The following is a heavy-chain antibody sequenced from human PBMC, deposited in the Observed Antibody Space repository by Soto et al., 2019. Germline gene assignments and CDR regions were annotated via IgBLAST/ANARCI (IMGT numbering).Heavy chain of an antibody. CDR1: GYTFNSYG. CDR3: ASGLLWFGELLSMDV. V-gene: IGHV1-18*01. Sequence: QVQLVQSGAEVKKPGASVKVSCKASGYTFNSYGVSWVRQATGQGLEWMGWISTYNGNTNYAQNLQGRVTKTTDTSTSTAYMELRSLRSDDTAVYYCASGLLWFGELLSMDVWGQGTTVTVSS. D-gene: IGHD3-10*01. CDR2: ISTYNGNT. J-gene: IGHJ6*02.